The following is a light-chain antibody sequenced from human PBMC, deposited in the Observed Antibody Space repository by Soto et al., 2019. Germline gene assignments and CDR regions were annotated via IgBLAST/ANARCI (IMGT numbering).Light chain of an antibody. CDR3: QQYDSSRT. CDR2: GSS. CDR1: QRVDSRL. Sequence: EIVLTQSPGTLSLSPGERATLSCRASQRVDSRLLACDQQKRGQTPRVLMDGSSIRATGIPARFSGSGSGTDFTLSIRRLEPEDFAVYYCQQYDSSRTFGQGTKVEMK. J-gene: IGKJ1*01. V-gene: IGKV3-20*01.